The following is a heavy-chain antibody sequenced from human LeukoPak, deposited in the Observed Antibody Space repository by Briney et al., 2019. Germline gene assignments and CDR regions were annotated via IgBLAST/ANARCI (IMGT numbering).Heavy chain of an antibody. V-gene: IGHV4-39*01. D-gene: IGHD6-19*01. CDR1: GCSISSSSYY. Sequence: SETLSLTCTVSGCSISSSSYYWGWIRQPPGKGLEWIGSIYYSGSTYYNPSLKSRVTISVDTSKNEFSLKLSSMTAADTAVYYCARGSSSGWYGGWFDPWGQGTLVTVSA. CDR3: ARGSSSGWYGGWFDP. CDR2: IYYSGST. J-gene: IGHJ5*02.